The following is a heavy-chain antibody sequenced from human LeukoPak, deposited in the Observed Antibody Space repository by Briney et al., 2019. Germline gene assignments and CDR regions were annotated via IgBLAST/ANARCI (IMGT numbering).Heavy chain of an antibody. V-gene: IGHV3-33*01. CDR1: GFTFRSHG. J-gene: IGHJ6*02. CDR3: ARSNTVTSNYYYGMDV. CDR2: IWYDGSKK. D-gene: IGHD4-11*01. Sequence: QPGGSLRLSCAASGFTFRSHGMQWVRQAPGKGLEWVAVIWYDGSKKYYADSVKGRFTISRDNSKNTLDLQMSSLRAEDTAEYYCARSNTVTSNYYYGMDVWGQGTLVTVSS.